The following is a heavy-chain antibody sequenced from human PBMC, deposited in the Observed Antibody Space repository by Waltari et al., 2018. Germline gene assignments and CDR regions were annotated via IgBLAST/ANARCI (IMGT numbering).Heavy chain of an antibody. CDR2: IHPNSGGN. V-gene: IGHV1-2*07. D-gene: IGHD6-13*01. CDR3: ARVLGYKAAAGTVVEYFQH. CDR1: GYTFTGYY. J-gene: IGHJ1*01. Sequence: QVQLVQSGAEVKKPGASVKVSCKASGYTFTGYYMHWVRQAPGQGLEWMGGIHPNSGGNNYAHNFQARVSMTRETSISTAYMELSRLRSDDTAVYYCARVLGYKAAAGTVVEYFQHWGQGTLVTVSS.